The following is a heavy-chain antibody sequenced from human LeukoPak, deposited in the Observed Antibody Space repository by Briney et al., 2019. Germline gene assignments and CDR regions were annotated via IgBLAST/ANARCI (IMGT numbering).Heavy chain of an antibody. V-gene: IGHV1-69*06. D-gene: IGHD3-10*01. CDR3: ARVYGAGSYYFWFDP. J-gene: IGHJ5*02. Sequence: GASVKVYCKASGGTFSSYAISWVRQAPGQGLEWMGGIIPIFGTANYAQKFQGRVTITADKSTSTAYMELSSLRSEDTAVYYCARVYGAGSYYFWFDPWGQGTLVTVSS. CDR1: GGTFSSYA. CDR2: IIPIFGTA.